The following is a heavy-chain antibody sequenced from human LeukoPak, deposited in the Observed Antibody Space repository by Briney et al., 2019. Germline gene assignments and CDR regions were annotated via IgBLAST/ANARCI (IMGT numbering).Heavy chain of an antibody. J-gene: IGHJ6*03. Sequence: PSETLSLTCTVSGGSISSGSYYWSWIRQPAGKGLEWSGRIYTSGSTNYNPSLKSRVTISVDTSKNQFSLKLSSVTAADTAVYYCARDQMVRGVMSYYYYMDVWGKGTTVTVSS. D-gene: IGHD3-10*01. CDR1: GGSISSGSYY. CDR3: ARDQMVRGVMSYYYYMDV. V-gene: IGHV4-61*02. CDR2: IYTSGST.